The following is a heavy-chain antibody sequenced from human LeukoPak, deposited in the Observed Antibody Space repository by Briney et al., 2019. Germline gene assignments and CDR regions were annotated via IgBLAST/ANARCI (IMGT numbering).Heavy chain of an antibody. CDR3: ARDGDSVMVEFDY. V-gene: IGHV4-31*03. J-gene: IGHJ4*02. D-gene: IGHD5-18*01. CDR2: MYYSGST. Sequence: SETLSLTCTVSGGSISSGGYYWSWIRQHPGKGLEWIGYMYYSGSTSYNPSLKSRVTISVDTSQNQFSLKLSSVTAADTAVYYCARDGDSVMVEFDYWGQGTLVTVSS. CDR1: GGSISSGGYY.